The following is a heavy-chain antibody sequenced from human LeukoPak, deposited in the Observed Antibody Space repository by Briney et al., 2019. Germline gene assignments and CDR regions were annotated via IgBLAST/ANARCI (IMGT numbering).Heavy chain of an antibody. J-gene: IGHJ4*02. D-gene: IGHD6-13*01. CDR1: GGSISSYY. Sequence: SETLSLACTVSGGSISSYYWSWIRQPPGKGLEWIGYIYYSGSTNYNPSLKSRVTISVDTSKNQFSLKLSSVTAADTAVYYCARVGRYSSSWYDYWGQGTLVTVSS. CDR3: ARVGRYSSSWYDY. CDR2: IYYSGST. V-gene: IGHV4-59*01.